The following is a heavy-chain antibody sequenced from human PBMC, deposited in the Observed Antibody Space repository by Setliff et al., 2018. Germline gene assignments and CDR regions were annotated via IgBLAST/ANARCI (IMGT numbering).Heavy chain of an antibody. CDR2: ISGGNGNT. D-gene: IGHD3-22*01. V-gene: IGHV1-3*01. CDR1: GYTFTNYA. J-gene: IGHJ3*02. CDR3: ARGDSPGTDEGAFDI. Sequence: ASVKVSCKASGYTFTNYAMHWVRQAPGQRLEWLGWISGGNGNTKYSQKFQGRVTITRDTSASTGYMELSSLRSEDTAVYYCARGDSPGTDEGAFDIWGQGTMVTVSS.